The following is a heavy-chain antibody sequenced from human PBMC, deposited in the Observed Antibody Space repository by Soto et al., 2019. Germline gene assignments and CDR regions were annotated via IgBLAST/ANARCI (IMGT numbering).Heavy chain of an antibody. D-gene: IGHD6-13*01. CDR1: GFTFSNAW. Sequence: SLRLSCAASGFTFSNAWMSWVRQAPGKGLEWVGRIKSRIDGETTDYAAPVKGRFTISRDDSKNTLYMQMNSLKTEDTAVYYCATRLAAAPLVDYPGQGTQVTVSS. CDR3: ATRLAAAPLVDY. V-gene: IGHV3-15*07. CDR2: IKSRIDGETT. J-gene: IGHJ4*02.